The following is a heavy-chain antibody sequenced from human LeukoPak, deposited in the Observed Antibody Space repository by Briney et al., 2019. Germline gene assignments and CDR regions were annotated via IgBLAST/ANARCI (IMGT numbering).Heavy chain of an antibody. Sequence: ASETLSLTCTVSGGSISSGGYYWSWIRQPPGKGLEWIGEINHSGSTNYNPSLKSRVTISVDTSKNQFSLKLSSVTAADTAVYYCARGFTDDYGDHHYYGMDVWGQGTTVTVSS. V-gene: IGHV4-39*07. CDR2: INHSGST. CDR1: GGSISSGGYY. J-gene: IGHJ6*02. D-gene: IGHD4-17*01. CDR3: ARGFTDDYGDHHYYGMDV.